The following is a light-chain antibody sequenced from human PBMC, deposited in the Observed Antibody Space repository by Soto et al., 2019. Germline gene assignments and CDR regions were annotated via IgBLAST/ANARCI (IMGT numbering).Light chain of an antibody. CDR1: QSVSIY. Sequence: EIVLTQSPSTLSFYTGERATLSCRASQSVSIYLAWYQQRPGQAPRLLIYDASNRATGIPARFSGSGSGTDFTLTISSLEPEDFAVYYCQQRSNWPPITFGQRTRPE. J-gene: IGKJ5*01. CDR3: QQRSNWPPIT. V-gene: IGKV3-11*01. CDR2: DAS.